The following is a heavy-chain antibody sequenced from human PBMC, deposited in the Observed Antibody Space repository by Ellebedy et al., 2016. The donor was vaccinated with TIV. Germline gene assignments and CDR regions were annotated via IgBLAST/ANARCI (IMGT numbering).Heavy chain of an antibody. CDR1: GGSNRSYY. CDR2: IYPTGST. J-gene: IGHJ6*02. CDR3: ARVSGDYYFVMDV. V-gene: IGHV4-4*07. Sequence: MPSETLSLTCTVSGGSNRSYYWSWIRQPAGKGLEWIGRIYPTGSTSYSPTLKSRITMSIDTSKKQFSLKMTSVTAADTAVYYCARVSGDYYFVMDVWGQGTTVTVSS. D-gene: IGHD1-26*01.